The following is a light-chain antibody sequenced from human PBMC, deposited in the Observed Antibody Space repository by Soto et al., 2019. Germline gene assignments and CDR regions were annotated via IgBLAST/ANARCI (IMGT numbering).Light chain of an antibody. CDR3: HYYGYGRDT. CDR2: GAN. V-gene: IGKV3-20*01. Sequence: EMVLTQSPGTLSLSPGERAILSCRASQSIPSNYLAWYQHKVGQAPRLLIYGANIRATGISDRFSGSGSGTDFTLTISSLEPEDFAVYYCHYYGYGRDTFGQGTKVE. CDR1: QSIPSNY. J-gene: IGKJ2*01.